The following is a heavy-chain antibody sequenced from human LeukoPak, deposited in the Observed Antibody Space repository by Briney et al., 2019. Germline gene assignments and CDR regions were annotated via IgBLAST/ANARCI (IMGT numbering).Heavy chain of an antibody. CDR3: AKDSLGFGESNDFGAFDI. CDR1: GFTFSSYA. CDR2: ISYDGSNK. Sequence: GGSLRLSCAASGFTFSSYAMHWVRQAPGKGLEWVAVISYDGSNKYYADSVKGRFTISRDNAKNSLYLQMNSLRAEDTALYYCAKDSLGFGESNDFGAFDIWGQGTMVTVSS. V-gene: IGHV3-30-3*01. J-gene: IGHJ3*02. D-gene: IGHD3-10*01.